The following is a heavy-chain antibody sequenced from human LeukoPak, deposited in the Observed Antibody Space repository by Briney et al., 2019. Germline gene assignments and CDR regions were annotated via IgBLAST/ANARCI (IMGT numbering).Heavy chain of an antibody. CDR1: GFTFDDYA. D-gene: IGHD3-22*01. J-gene: IGHJ4*02. V-gene: IGHV3-9*01. CDR3: AKGHYYYDSSGYYNYFDY. Sequence: GGSLRLSCAASGFTFDDYAMPWVRQAPGKGLEWVSGISWNSGSIGYADSVKGRFTISRDNAKNSLYLQMNSLRAEDTALYYCAKGHYYYDSSGYYNYFDYWGQGTLVTVSS. CDR2: ISWNSGSI.